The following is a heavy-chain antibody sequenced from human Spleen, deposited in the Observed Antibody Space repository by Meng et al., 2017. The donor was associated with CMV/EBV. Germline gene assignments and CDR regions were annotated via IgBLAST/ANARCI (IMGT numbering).Heavy chain of an antibody. Sequence: SETLSLTCTVSGGSISRYYWTWIRQPPEKGLEWIGYIDYSGSTDYNPSLKSRVTISVDTSKNQFSLRLSSVTAADAAVYYCARDGSGFQLWGQGTLVTVSS. D-gene: IGHD3-22*01. V-gene: IGHV4-59*01. CDR2: IDYSGST. CDR3: ARDGSGFQL. J-gene: IGHJ4*02. CDR1: GGSISRYY.